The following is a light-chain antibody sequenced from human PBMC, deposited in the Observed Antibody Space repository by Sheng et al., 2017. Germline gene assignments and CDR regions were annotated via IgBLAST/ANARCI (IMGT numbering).Light chain of an antibody. Sequence: AIRMTQSPSSFSASTGDRVTITCRASQGISSYLAWYQQKPGKAPKLLIYAASTLQSGVPSRFSGSGSGTDFTLTISCLQSEDIATYYCQQYDNLLPITFGQGTRLEIK. CDR2: AAS. CDR3: QQYDNLLPIT. J-gene: IGKJ5*01. CDR1: QGISSY. V-gene: IGKV1-8*01.